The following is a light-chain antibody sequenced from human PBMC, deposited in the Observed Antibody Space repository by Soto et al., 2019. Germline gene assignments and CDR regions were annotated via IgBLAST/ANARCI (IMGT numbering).Light chain of an antibody. CDR3: RHYNTYSPPYT. V-gene: IGKV1-5*03. Sequence: DVPMTQFPSTLSASVGDRVTITCRASQSISSWLAWYQQKPGKAPNLLIYKASSLESGVPSRFSGSGSGTAFTLTITNLQPDDFATYYCRHYNTYSPPYTFGQGTKLEIK. CDR2: KAS. CDR1: QSISSW. J-gene: IGKJ2*01.